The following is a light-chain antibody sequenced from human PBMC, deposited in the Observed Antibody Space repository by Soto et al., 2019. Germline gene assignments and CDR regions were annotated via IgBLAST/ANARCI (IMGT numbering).Light chain of an antibody. CDR3: QQYNNWPLT. CDR2: GAS. V-gene: IGKV3-15*01. CDR1: LSISRH. Sequence: ERVVTQAPAALSVTPGERATLSCRASLSISRHLAWYQQKPGQAPRLLIYGASTGATGIPARFSGSGSGTEFTLTISSLQYEDFAVYYCQQYNNWPLTFGGGTKVDIK. J-gene: IGKJ4*01.